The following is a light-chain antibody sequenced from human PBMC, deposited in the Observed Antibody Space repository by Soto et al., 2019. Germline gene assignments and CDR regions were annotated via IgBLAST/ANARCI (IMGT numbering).Light chain of an antibody. CDR3: AAWDDSLVV. V-gene: IGLV1-47*01. Sequence: QSVLTQPPSASGTPGQTVTISCSGSSSNIGSAYIYWYQHLPGTAPKLLTYRNNQRPSGVPDRFSASKSGTSASLAISGLRSEDDADYYCAAWDDSLVVFGGGTKLTVL. J-gene: IGLJ2*01. CDR1: SSNIGSAY. CDR2: RNN.